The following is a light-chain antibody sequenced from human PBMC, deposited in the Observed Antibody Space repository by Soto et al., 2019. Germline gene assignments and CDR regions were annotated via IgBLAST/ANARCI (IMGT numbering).Light chain of an antibody. Sequence: EIVLTQSPATLSVSPGERATLSCRASQSVSSNLAWYQQKPGQAPTLLIYGSSTRATGIPARFSGSGSGTEFTLTISGLQSEDFAVYYCQQYNNWPYPFGQGTKLEI. CDR2: GSS. V-gene: IGKV3-15*01. CDR3: QQYNNWPYP. CDR1: QSVSSN. J-gene: IGKJ2*01.